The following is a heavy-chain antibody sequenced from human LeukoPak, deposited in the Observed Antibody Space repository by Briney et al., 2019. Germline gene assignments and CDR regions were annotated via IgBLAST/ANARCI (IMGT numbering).Heavy chain of an antibody. CDR2: IIPILGIA. CDR1: GGTFSSYT. D-gene: IGHD6-6*01. V-gene: IGHV1-69*02. Sequence: ASVKVSCKASGGTFSSYTISWVRQAPGQGLEWMGRIIPILGIANYAQKFQGRGTITADKSTSTAYMELSSLRSEDTAVYYCARDIAARKVAYMDFQHWGQGTLVTVSS. CDR3: ARDIAARKVAYMDFQH. J-gene: IGHJ1*01.